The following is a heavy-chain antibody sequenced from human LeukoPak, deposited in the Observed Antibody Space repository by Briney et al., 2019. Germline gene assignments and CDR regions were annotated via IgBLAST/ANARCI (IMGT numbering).Heavy chain of an antibody. CDR3: ARDSGGLVDY. Sequence: GGSLRLSCAASGFTLSSYEMNWVRQALGKGLEWVSYISSSGSTIYYADSVKGRFTISRDNAKNSLYLQMNSLRAEDTAVYYCARDSGGLVDYWGQGTLVTVSS. CDR2: ISSSGSTI. V-gene: IGHV3-48*03. J-gene: IGHJ4*02. D-gene: IGHD3-10*01. CDR1: GFTLSSYE.